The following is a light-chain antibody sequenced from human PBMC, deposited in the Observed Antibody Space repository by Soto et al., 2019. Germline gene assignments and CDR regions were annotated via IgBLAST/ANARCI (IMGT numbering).Light chain of an antibody. CDR2: EVN. Sequence: QSALTQPASVSGSPGQSITISCTGSSSDVGSYKLVSWYQQHPGKAPRLIIYEVNKRPSGVSNRFSGSKSGNTASLTISGLQAEDEADYYYCSYAGSSTVILGGGTKLTVL. V-gene: IGLV2-23*02. J-gene: IGLJ2*01. CDR3: CSYAGSSTVI. CDR1: SSDVGSYKL.